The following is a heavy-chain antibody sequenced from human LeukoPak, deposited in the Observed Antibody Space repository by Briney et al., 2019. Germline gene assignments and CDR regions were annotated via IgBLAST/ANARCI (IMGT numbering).Heavy chain of an antibody. J-gene: IGHJ4*02. CDR3: ARHGTVTHRSDY. CDR2: IYYSGST. V-gene: IGHV4-39*01. D-gene: IGHD4-17*01. Sequence: PSETLSLTCGVSGGSMSSSSYYWGWIRQPPGKGLEWIGSIYYSGSTYYNPSLKSRVTISVDSSKNQCSLKLSSVTAADTAVYYCARHGTVTHRSDYWGQGTLVTVSS. CDR1: GGSMSSSSYY.